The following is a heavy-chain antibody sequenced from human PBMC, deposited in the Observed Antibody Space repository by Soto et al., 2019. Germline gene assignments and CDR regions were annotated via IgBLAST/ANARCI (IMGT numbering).Heavy chain of an antibody. CDR3: VGTGTTDEF. D-gene: IGHD1-7*01. CDR2: IFYSGDT. V-gene: IGHV4-30-4*01. J-gene: IGHJ1*01. Sequence: VQLQGSGPGLVKPSQTLSLTCTVSGASVNTGDHYWSYIRQPPGKGLEWLGYIFYSGDTYYNPSLKSRATISLNTSRNQFSLTLTSVTDADTAVYYCVGTGTTDEFWGQGTLVTVSS. CDR1: GASVNTGDHY.